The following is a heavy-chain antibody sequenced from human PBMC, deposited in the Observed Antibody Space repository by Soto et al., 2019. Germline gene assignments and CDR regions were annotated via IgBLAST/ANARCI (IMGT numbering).Heavy chain of an antibody. Sequence: EVQLVESGGGLVQPGGSLRLSCAASGFTFSSHWMCWVRQTPGRALEWVATINQAGSEKYYVDSVKGRFTISRDNAKNSLYLQVNSLRAEDTAVYYCARDGVAPGLYFDYWGQGTLVTVSS. V-gene: IGHV3-7*01. CDR1: GFTFSSHW. CDR3: ARDGVAPGLYFDY. D-gene: IGHD2-15*01. J-gene: IGHJ4*02. CDR2: INQAGSEK.